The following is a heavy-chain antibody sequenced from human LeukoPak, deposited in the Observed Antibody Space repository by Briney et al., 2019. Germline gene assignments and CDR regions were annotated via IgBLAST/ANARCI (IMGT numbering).Heavy chain of an antibody. CDR3: ARAAGGPLETFDY. Sequence: GGSLRLSCSASDLTVSTNYISWVRQTPGKGLEWVSVIYSDGNTCYADSVKGRFTNSRDNSKNTLYLQMNSLRAEDTAVYYCARAAGGPLETFDYWGQGTLVTVSS. CDR2: IYSDGNT. V-gene: IGHV3-66*01. J-gene: IGHJ4*02. CDR1: DLTVSTNY. D-gene: IGHD5-24*01.